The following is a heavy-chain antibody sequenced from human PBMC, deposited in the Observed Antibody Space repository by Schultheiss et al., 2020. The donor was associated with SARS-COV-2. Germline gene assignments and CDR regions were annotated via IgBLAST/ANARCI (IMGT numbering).Heavy chain of an antibody. CDR3: ARVRSLPAAIGWFDP. V-gene: IGHV5-10-1*04. CDR1: GYNFTDYW. J-gene: IGHJ5*02. CDR2: IDPSDSYT. D-gene: IGHD2-2*01. Sequence: GESLKISCKGSGYNFTDYWIGWVRQMPGKGLEWMGRIDPSDSYTNYSPSFQGQGTISADKSISTAYLQWSSLKASDTAMYYCARVRSLPAAIGWFDPWGQGTLVTVSS.